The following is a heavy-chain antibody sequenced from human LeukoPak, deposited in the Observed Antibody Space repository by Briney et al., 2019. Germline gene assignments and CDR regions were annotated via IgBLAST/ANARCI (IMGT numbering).Heavy chain of an antibody. V-gene: IGHV1-2*02. D-gene: IGHD3-9*01. CDR1: GYSFTDYY. CDR3: ARAYYDILTGYYARAFDI. J-gene: IGHJ3*02. CDR2: INPNSGGT. Sequence: ASVKVSCKASGYSFTDYYMHWVRQAPGQGLEWMGWINPNSGGTNYAQKLQGRVTMTTDTSTSTAYMELRSLRSDDTAVYYCARAYYDILTGYYARAFDIWGQGTMVTVSS.